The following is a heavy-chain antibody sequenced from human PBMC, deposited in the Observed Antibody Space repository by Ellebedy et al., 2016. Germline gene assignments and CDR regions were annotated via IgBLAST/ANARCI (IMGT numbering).Heavy chain of an antibody. CDR3: AKENAWGPAGRFDM. Sequence: GESLKIPXAASGFIFSSYGMHWVRQAPGKGLEWVAVVSYDGRNQYYGDSVRGRFTISRDNSKNTLYLEMNSLRVEDTAVYHCAKENAWGPAGRFDMWGQGTMVTVSS. CDR2: VSYDGRNQ. V-gene: IGHV3-30*18. D-gene: IGHD6-6*01. J-gene: IGHJ3*02. CDR1: GFIFSSYG.